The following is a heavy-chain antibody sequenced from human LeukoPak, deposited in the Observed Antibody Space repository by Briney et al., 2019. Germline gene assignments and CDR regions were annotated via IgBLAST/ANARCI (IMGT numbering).Heavy chain of an antibody. CDR1: GFTFSSYA. CDR2: ITTTGGNT. D-gene: IGHD2-21*01. J-gene: IGHJ5*02. Sequence: GGSLRLSCAASGFTFSSYAMSWVRQAPGKGLEWVSTITTTGGNTYYADSVKGRFTISRDNSKNTLYVQMNSLRAEDTAMYYCAKEVAFSNGYSSPNNWYDPWGQGTLVSVSS. CDR3: AKEVAFSNGYSSPNNWYDP. V-gene: IGHV3-23*01.